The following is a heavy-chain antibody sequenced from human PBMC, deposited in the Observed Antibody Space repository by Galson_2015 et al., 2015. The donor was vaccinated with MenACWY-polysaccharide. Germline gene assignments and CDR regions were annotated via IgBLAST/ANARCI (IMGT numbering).Heavy chain of an antibody. Sequence: ETLSLTCAVSGASISTTDWWTWVRQPPGKGLEWIGQVYYTGRTNYNPSLKGRVTMSVDKSNNQFSLHLSSFTAADTALYFWSRANSGWFAKIDSWGQGALVSVSS. D-gene: IGHD6-19*01. CDR2: VYYTGRT. CDR1: GASISTTDW. V-gene: IGHV4-4*01. J-gene: IGHJ4*02. CDR3: SRANSGWFAKIDS.